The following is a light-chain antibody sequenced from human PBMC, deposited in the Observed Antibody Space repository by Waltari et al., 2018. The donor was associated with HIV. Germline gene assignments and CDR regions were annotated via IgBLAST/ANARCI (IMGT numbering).Light chain of an antibody. CDR3: QQYGSSLGT. CDR1: QSVSSSY. V-gene: IGKV3-20*01. Sequence: EIVLTQSPGTLSLSPGERGTLSCRASQSVSSSYLAWYQQKPGQAPRLLIYGASSRATGIPDRFSGSGSGTDFTLTISRLEPEDFAVYYCQQYGSSLGTFGPGTKVDIK. CDR2: GAS. J-gene: IGKJ3*01.